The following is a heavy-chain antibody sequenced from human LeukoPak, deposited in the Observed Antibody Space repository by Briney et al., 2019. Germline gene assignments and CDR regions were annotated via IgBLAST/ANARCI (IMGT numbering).Heavy chain of an antibody. CDR3: ARVRKYYYDSSRRIPSARWFDP. J-gene: IGHJ5*02. D-gene: IGHD3-22*01. CDR2: INHSGST. Sequence: PSETLSLTCAVYGGSFSGYYWSWIRQPPGKGLEWIGEINHSGSTNYNPSLKSRVTMSVDTSKNQFSLKLSSVTAADTAVYYCARVRKYYYDSSRRIPSARWFDPWGQGTLVTVSS. V-gene: IGHV4-34*01. CDR1: GGSFSGYY.